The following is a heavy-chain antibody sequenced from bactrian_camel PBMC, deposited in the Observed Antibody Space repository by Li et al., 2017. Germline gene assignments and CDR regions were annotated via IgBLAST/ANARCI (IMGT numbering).Heavy chain of an antibody. D-gene: IGHD2*01. J-gene: IGHJ4*01. CDR2: ISNDGAT. V-gene: IGHV3S9*01. Sequence: HVQLVESGGGSVQAGGSLKLSCATSGFTFSMYCMGWFRQVPGKAREGVAAISNDGATRYADSVKDRFTISKDNAKNTLDLQMDSLKPEDTAMYYCAARRSTYYNSLCDPNVEYWGQGTQVTVS. CDR3: AARRSTYYNSLCDPNVEY. CDR1: GFTFSMYC.